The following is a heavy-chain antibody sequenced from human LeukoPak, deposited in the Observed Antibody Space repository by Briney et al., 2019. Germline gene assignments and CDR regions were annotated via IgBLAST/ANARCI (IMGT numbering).Heavy chain of an antibody. CDR2: INSDGRST. J-gene: IGHJ1*01. V-gene: IGHV3-74*01. CDR3: ARAGIAVAVQH. Sequence: GGSLRLSCATSGFTFSSYWMHWVRQAPGKGLVWVSRINSDGRSTSYADSVKGRFTISRDNAKNTLYLQMNSLRAEDTAVYYCARAGIAVAVQHWGQGTLVTVSS. D-gene: IGHD6-19*01. CDR1: GFTFSSYW.